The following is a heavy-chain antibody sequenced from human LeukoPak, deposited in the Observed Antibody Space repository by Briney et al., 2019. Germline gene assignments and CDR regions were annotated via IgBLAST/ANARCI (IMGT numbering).Heavy chain of an antibody. CDR1: GYIFTNYW. J-gene: IGHJ1*01. Sequence: GESLKISCKGSGYIFTNYWIGWVRQMPGKGLEWVGIIYPGDSHTRYSPSFQGQVTISADKSIRTAYLQWTSLKASDTAMYYCARHTGEGSHFQHWGQGSLVTVSS. CDR3: ARHTGEGSHFQH. V-gene: IGHV5-51*01. CDR2: IYPGDSHT. D-gene: IGHD3-16*01.